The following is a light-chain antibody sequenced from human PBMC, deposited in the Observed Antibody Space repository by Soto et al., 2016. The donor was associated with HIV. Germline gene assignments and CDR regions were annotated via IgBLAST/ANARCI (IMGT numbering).Light chain of an antibody. J-gene: IGLJ2*01. CDR2: RDT. CDR1: ALAKQY. CDR3: QSTDSSGTYRV. V-gene: IGLV3-25*03. Sequence: SYELTQPPSVSVPPGQTARITCSGEALAKQYVHWYQQKPGQAPVVVIYRDTERPSGIPERFSGSSSGTTVTLTISGVQAKDEADYYCQSTDSSGTYRVFGGGTKLTVL.